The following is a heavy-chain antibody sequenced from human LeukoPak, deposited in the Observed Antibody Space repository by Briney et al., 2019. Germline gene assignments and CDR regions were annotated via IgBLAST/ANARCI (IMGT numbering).Heavy chain of an antibody. J-gene: IGHJ4*02. CDR1: GFTFSSYV. V-gene: IGHV3-23*01. Sequence: GGSLRLSCAASGFTFSSYVMSWVRQAPGKGLEWVSAISGSGGSTYYADSVKGRFTISRDNSKNTLYLQMNSLRAEDTAVYYCARGESVTRFDYWSQGTLVTVSS. CDR2: ISGSGGST. D-gene: IGHD3-10*01. CDR3: ARGESVTRFDY.